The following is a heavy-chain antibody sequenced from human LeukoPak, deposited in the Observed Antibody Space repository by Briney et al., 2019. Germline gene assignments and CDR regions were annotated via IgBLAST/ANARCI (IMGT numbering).Heavy chain of an antibody. CDR3: AKDVIAAPTVFDY. CDR2: ISGSGGST. CDR1: GFTFSSYA. D-gene: IGHD6-6*01. Sequence: GGSLRLSCTDSGFTFSSYAMSWVRQAPGKGLEWVSAISGSGGSTYYADSVKGRFTISRDNSKNTLYLQMNSLRAEDTAVYYCAKDVIAAPTVFDYWGQGTLDTVSS. V-gene: IGHV3-23*01. J-gene: IGHJ4*02.